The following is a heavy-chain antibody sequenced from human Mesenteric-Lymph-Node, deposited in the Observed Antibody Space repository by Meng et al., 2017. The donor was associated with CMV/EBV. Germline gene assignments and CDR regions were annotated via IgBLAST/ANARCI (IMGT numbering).Heavy chain of an antibody. J-gene: IGHJ5*02. D-gene: IGHD3-9*01. V-gene: IGHV4-34*01. CDR2: INHSGST. CDR1: GGSFSGYY. CDR3: ARRYYDILTGYYNWFDP. Sequence: YGGSFSGYYWSWIRQPPGKGLEWIGEINHSGSTNYNPSLKSRVTISVDTSKNQFSLKLSSVTAAATAVYYCARRYYDILTGYYNWFDPWGQGTLVTVSS.